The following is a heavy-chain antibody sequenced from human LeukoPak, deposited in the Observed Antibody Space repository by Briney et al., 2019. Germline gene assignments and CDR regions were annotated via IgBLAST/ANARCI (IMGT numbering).Heavy chain of an antibody. CDR2: ISGSGGST. CDR3: AKGQYYYDKSDYYYGMDV. J-gene: IGHJ6*02. CDR1: GFTFSSYA. D-gene: IGHD3-22*01. V-gene: IGHV3-23*01. Sequence: GGSPRLSCAASGFTFSSYAMSWVRQAPGKGLEWVSAISGSGGSTYYADSVKGRFTISRDNSRNTLYLQMNSLRAEDTAVYYCAKGQYYYDKSDYYYGMDVWGQGTTVTVSS.